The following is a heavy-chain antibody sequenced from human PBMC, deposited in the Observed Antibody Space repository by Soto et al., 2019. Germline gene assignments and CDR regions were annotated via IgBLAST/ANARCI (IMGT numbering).Heavy chain of an antibody. V-gene: IGHV3-33*01. CDR3: ARLCEGRSWTGGDY. D-gene: IGHD6-13*01. CDR2: IWYDGSNK. Sequence: QVQLVESGGGVVQPGRSLRLSCAASGFTFSSYGMHWVRQAPGKGLEWVAVIWYDGSNKYYADSVKGRFTISRDNSKNTLDLQMNSLRAEYTAVYYCARLCEGRSWTGGDYWGQGTLVTVPS. J-gene: IGHJ4*02. CDR1: GFTFSSYG.